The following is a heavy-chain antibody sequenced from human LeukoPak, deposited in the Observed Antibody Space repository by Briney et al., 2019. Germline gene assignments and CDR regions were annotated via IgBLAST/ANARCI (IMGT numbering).Heavy chain of an antibody. Sequence: PGGSLRLSCAASGFTFSNYGMIWVRQAAGKGLEWVSGISGSGGSTYLADSVKGRFTISRDNSKNTLYLQMNSLRAEDTAVYYCARGDTYYYDSSGYYFDYWGQGTLVTVSS. V-gene: IGHV3-23*01. CDR3: ARGDTYYYDSSGYYFDY. CDR2: ISGSGGST. CDR1: GFTFSNYG. J-gene: IGHJ4*02. D-gene: IGHD3-22*01.